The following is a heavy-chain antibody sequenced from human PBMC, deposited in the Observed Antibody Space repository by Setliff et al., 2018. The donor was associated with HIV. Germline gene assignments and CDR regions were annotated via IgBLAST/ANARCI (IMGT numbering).Heavy chain of an antibody. CDR3: GFSGGSSPGY. CDR1: GFTLRSYG. D-gene: IGHD2-15*01. J-gene: IGHJ4*02. CDR2: LWFDGIRK. Sequence: PGGSLRLSCAASGFTLRSYGMHWVRQAPGKGLEWVTVLWFDGIRKYYADSVKGRFTISRDNAKNTHYLQMTSLRPEDTAVYYFGFSGGSSPGYWGQGTLVTVSS. V-gene: IGHV3-33*03.